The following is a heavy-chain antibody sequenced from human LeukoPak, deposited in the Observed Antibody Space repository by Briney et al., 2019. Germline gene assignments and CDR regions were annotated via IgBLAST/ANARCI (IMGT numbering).Heavy chain of an antibody. V-gene: IGHV3-11*01. Sequence: PGGSLRLSCVASGFTFTDYYMGWIRQAPGKGLEWVSYISSTIITTYYADSVKGRFTISRDNAKNSLYLQMNSLRAEDTAVYYCVRSVYNWNDVDYWGQGTLVTVSS. J-gene: IGHJ4*02. CDR3: VRSVYNWNDVDY. D-gene: IGHD1-20*01. CDR1: GFTFTDYY. CDR2: ISSTIITT.